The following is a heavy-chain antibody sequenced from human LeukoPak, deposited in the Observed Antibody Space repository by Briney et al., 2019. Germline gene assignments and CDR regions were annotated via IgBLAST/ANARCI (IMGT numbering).Heavy chain of an antibody. CDR1: GYTFTGYY. CDR3: ARLWFGELALSQPEVLVDY. D-gene: IGHD3-10*01. CDR2: FNPNSGGT. J-gene: IGHJ4*02. V-gene: IGHV1-2*06. Sequence: ASVKVSCKASGYTFTGYYMHWVRQAPGQGLEWMGRFNPNSGGTNYAQKFQGRVTMTRDTSISTAYMELSRLRSDDTAVYYCARLWFGELALSQPEVLVDYWGQGTLVTVSS.